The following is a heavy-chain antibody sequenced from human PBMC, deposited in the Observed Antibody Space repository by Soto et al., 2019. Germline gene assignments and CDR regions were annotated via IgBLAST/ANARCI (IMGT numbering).Heavy chain of an antibody. CDR1: VFTLSSYG. CDR2: INSDGSST. V-gene: IGHV3-74*01. J-gene: IGHJ6*03. CDR3: ARYIIGYYYMDV. D-gene: IGHD1-20*01. Sequence: GGSMRLSSSASVFTLSSYGMDGVRQAPGKGLVWVSRINSDGSSTSYADSVKGRFTISRDNAKNTLYLQMNSLRAEDTAVYYCARYIIGYYYMDVWGKGTTVTVSS.